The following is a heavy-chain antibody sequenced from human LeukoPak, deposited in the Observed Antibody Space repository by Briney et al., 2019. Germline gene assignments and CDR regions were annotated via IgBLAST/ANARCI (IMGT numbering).Heavy chain of an antibody. V-gene: IGHV4-59*08. J-gene: IGHJ4*02. D-gene: IGHD6-19*01. CDR1: GGSMSPYH. CDR3: ARAVSGRFDY. CDR2: IYYSGST. Sequence: SETLSLTCTVSGGSMSPYHWGWIRQPPGKGLEWTGYIYYSGSTNYNPSLKSRVTIPVDTSKNQFSLKLSSVTAADTAIYYCARAVSGRFDYWGLGTLVTVSS.